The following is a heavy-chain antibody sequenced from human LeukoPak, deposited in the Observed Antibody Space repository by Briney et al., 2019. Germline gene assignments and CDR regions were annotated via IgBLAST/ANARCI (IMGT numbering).Heavy chain of an antibody. CDR2: VSSSSSYI. J-gene: IGHJ4*02. V-gene: IGHV3-21*01. CDR3: ARDYYGSGRNDY. CDR1: GFTFIKGW. Sequence: TGGSLRLSCTASGFTFIKGWMSWVRQAPGKGLEWVSSVSSSSSYIYYADSVKGRFTISRDNAKNSLYLQMNSLRAEDTAVYYCARDYYGSGRNDYWGQGTLVTVSS. D-gene: IGHD3-10*01.